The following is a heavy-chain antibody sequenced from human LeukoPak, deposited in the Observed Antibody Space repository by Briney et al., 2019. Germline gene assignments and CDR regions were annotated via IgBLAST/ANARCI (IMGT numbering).Heavy chain of an antibody. CDR3: ATAGYSSGWYPDY. D-gene: IGHD6-19*01. CDR2: IWYDGSNK. V-gene: IGHV3-33*01. J-gene: IGHJ4*02. Sequence: GGSLRLSCAAPGFTFSSYGLHWVRQAPGKGLEWVAVIWYDGSNKYYADSVKGRFTISRDNSKNTLYLQMNSLRAEDTAVYYCATAGYSSGWYPDYWGQGTLVTVSS. CDR1: GFTFSSYG.